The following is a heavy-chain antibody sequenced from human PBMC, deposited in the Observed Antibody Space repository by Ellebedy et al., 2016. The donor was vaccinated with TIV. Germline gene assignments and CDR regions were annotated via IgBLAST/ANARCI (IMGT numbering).Heavy chain of an antibody. CDR3: ARSVGLVYAFDV. J-gene: IGHJ3*01. D-gene: IGHD3/OR15-3a*01. CDR2: FSQSGST. Sequence: MPSETLFLTCSFSGASLSDTNYYWGWIRQPPGKGLEWIGSFSQSGSTYYNPSLTSRVTISVDTSKNQFSLKLSSVTAADTAVYYCARSVGLVYAFDVWGQGTMVTVSS. CDR1: GASLSDTNYY. V-gene: IGHV4-39*01.